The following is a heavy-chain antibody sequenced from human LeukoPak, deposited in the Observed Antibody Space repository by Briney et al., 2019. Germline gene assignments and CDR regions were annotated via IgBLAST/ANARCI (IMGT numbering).Heavy chain of an antibody. V-gene: IGHV3-53*01. Sequence: GGSLRLSCAASGFTVSSNYMSWVRQAPGKGLKWVSVIYSGGSTYYADSVKGRFTISRDNSKNTLYLQMNSLRAEDTAVYYCARGRYYDSSGYSDRAYYFDYWGQGTLVTVSS. CDR3: ARGRYYDSSGYSDRAYYFDY. D-gene: IGHD3-22*01. J-gene: IGHJ4*02. CDR2: IYSGGST. CDR1: GFTVSSNY.